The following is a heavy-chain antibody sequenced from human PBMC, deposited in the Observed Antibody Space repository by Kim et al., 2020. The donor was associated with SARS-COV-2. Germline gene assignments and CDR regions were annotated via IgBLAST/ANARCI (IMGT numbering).Heavy chain of an antibody. D-gene: IGHD6-13*01. V-gene: IGHV1-69*13. CDR3: ARAIAAAGILSWFDP. CDR2: IIPIFGTA. CDR1: GGTFSSYA. Sequence: SVKVSCKASGGTFSSYAISWVRQAPGQGLEWMGGIIPIFGTANYAQKFQGRVTITADESTSTAYMELSSLRSEDTAVYYCARAIAAAGILSWFDPWGQGTLVTVSS. J-gene: IGHJ5*02.